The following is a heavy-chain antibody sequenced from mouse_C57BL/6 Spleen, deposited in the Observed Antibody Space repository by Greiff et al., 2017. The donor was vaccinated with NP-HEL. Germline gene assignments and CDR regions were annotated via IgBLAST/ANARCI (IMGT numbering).Heavy chain of an antibody. CDR3: ARQNYYYFDY. V-gene: IGHV5-9*01. CDR1: GFTFSSYT. D-gene: IGHD1-1*02. J-gene: IGHJ2*01. CDR2: ISGGGGNT. Sequence: EVHLVESGGGLVKPGGSLKLSCAASGFTFSSYTMSWVRQTPEKRLEWVATISGGGGNTYYPDSVKGRFTISRDNAKNTLYLQMSSLRSEDTALYYCARQNYYYFDYWGQGTTLTVSS.